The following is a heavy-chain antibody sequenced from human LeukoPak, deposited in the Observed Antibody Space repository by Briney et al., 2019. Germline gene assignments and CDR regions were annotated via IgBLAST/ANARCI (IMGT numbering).Heavy chain of an antibody. CDR1: GGSISSGDYY. V-gene: IGHV4-30-4*01. CDR2: IYYSGST. J-gene: IGHJ4*02. CDR3: ASGYYDFWSGYSYYFDY. D-gene: IGHD3-3*01. Sequence: PSQTLSLTCTVSGGSISSGDYYWSWIRQPPGKGLEWIGYIYYSGSTYYNPSFKSRVTISVDTSKNQFSLKLSSVTAADTAVYYCASGYYDFWSGYSYYFDYWGQGTLVTVSS.